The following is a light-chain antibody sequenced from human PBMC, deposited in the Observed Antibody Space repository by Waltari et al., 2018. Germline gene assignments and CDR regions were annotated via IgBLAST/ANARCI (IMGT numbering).Light chain of an antibody. CDR3: QQRSTWPLT. CDR2: DVS. Sequence: DIVLTQSPATLSLSPGARATLSCRASQNCNNYLAWFQQKPGQAPRPLIYDVSTRATGIPSRFTGSGSRTDFTLSISSVEPEDVAVYYCQQRSTWPLTFGGGTQVEIK. CDR1: QNCNNY. V-gene: IGKV3-11*01. J-gene: IGKJ4*01.